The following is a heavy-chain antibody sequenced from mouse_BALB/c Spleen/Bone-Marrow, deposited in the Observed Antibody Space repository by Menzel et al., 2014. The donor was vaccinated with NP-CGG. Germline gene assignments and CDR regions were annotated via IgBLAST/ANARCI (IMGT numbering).Heavy chain of an antibody. Sequence: EVKLVESGGGLVQPGGSLKLSCAASGFDFSRYWMSWVRQAPGKGLEWIGEINPDSSTINYTPSLKDKFIISRDYAKNTLYLQMSKVRSEDTALYYCARCGYYSWFAYWGQGTLVTVSA. CDR3: ARCGYYSWFAY. CDR1: GFDFSRYW. V-gene: IGHV4-1*02. D-gene: IGHD2-3*01. J-gene: IGHJ3*01. CDR2: INPDSSTI.